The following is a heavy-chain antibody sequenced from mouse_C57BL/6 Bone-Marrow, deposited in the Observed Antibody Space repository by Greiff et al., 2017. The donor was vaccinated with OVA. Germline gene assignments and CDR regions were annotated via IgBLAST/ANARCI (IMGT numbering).Heavy chain of an antibody. Sequence: VKLVESGPGLVQPSQSLSITCTVSGFSLTSYGVHWVRQSPGKGLEWLGVIRRGGSTDYNAAFMSRLGITKDNSKSQVFFKMNSLQADDTAIYYCAKNQLEYFDYWGQGTTLTVSS. CDR3: AKNQLEYFDY. V-gene: IGHV2-5*01. J-gene: IGHJ2*01. CDR1: GFSLTSYG. CDR2: IRRGGST. D-gene: IGHD4-1*02.